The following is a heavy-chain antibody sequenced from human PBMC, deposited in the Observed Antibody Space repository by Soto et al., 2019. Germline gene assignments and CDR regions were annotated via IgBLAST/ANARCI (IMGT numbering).Heavy chain of an antibody. Sequence: SETLSLTCAVHGASFSGYSWSWIRQPPGKGLEWIGDIEHGGRTNYNSSLRSRVTISLDTSKNHFSLKLNSVTAADTAVYYCARVGANPSDYWGQGTLVTVSS. J-gene: IGHJ4*02. V-gene: IGHV4-34*01. CDR3: ARVGANPSDY. CDR2: IEHGGRT. D-gene: IGHD1-26*01. CDR1: GASFSGYS.